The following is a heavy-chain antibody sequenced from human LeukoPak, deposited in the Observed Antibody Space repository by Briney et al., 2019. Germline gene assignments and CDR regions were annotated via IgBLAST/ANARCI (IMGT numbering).Heavy chain of an antibody. CDR2: IRHDGHT. CDR1: GFFSTAYY. Sequence: SETLSLTCTVSGFFSTAYYWGWIRQPPGKGLEWIASIRHDGHTYYNPSLRSQVAISVDMSRNQFSLKLNSLTAADTAAYYCARQVATKGEWAFDVWGQGTMVTVSS. CDR3: ARQVATKGEWAFDV. D-gene: IGHD5-12*01. J-gene: IGHJ3*01. V-gene: IGHV4-38-2*02.